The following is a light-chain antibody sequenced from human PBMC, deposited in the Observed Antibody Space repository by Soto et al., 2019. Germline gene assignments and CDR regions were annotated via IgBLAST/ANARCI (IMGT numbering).Light chain of an antibody. CDR3: KHYNSYSDA. CDR2: KAS. V-gene: IGKV1-5*03. Sequence: DMQITQSTATLSGSVGYRFTITCRASQTISSWLAWYQQKPGKAPKLLIYKASTLKSGVPSRFSGSGSGTEFTLTISILQPDDFATYSCKHYNSYSDAFGQGTKVDIK. J-gene: IGKJ1*01. CDR1: QTISSW.